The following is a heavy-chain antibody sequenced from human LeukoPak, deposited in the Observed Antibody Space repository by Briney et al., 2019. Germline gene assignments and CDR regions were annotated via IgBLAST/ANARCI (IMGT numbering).Heavy chain of an antibody. V-gene: IGHV3-33*01. CDR3: VTDRATQYFDY. Sequence: GGSLRLSCAASGFTFSSYGMHWVRQAPGKGLEWVAVIWYDGSNKYYADSVKGRFTISRDNSRNTLFLQMNSLRVEDTAVYYCVTDRATQYFDYWGQGTLVSVPS. J-gene: IGHJ4*02. CDR1: GFTFSSYG. D-gene: IGHD2-15*01. CDR2: IWYDGSNK.